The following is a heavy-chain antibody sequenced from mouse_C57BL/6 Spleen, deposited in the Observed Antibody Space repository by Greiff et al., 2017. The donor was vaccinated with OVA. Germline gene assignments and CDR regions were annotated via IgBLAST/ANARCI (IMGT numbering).Heavy chain of an antibody. D-gene: IGHD2-3*01. CDR3: ANLFDGYYVGSYAMDY. V-gene: IGHV2-5*01. J-gene: IGHJ4*01. CDR1: GFSLTSYG. CDR2: IWRGGST. Sequence: QVQLQQSGPGLVQPSQSLSITCTVSGFSLTSYGVHWVRQSPGKGLEWLGVIWRGGSTDYNAAFMSRLSITKDNSKSQVFFKMNMLQADDTAIYYWANLFDGYYVGSYAMDYWGQGTSVTVSS.